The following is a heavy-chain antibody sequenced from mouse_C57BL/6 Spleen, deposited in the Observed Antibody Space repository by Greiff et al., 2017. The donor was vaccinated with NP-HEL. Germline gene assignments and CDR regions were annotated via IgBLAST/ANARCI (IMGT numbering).Heavy chain of an antibody. D-gene: IGHD1-1*01. CDR3: AREGRPVVATWYFDA. CDR1: GFTFSDYY. V-gene: IGHV5-16*01. Sequence: EVQRVESEGGLVQPGSSMKLSCTASGFTFSDYYMAWVRQVPEKGLEWVANINYDGSSTYYLDSLKSRFIISRDNAKNILYLQMSSLKSEDTATYYCAREGRPVVATWYFDAWGTGTTVTVSS. CDR2: INYDGSST. J-gene: IGHJ1*03.